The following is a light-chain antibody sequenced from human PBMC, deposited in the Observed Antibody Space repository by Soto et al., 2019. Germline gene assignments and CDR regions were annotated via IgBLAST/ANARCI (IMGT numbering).Light chain of an antibody. CDR1: SSNIGAGYD. CDR2: ANS. CDR3: QSYDSSLSAYV. V-gene: IGLV1-40*01. J-gene: IGLJ1*01. Sequence: SALPQPPSVSGAPELSPTLSGTGGSSNIGAGYDVHWYQQLPGTAPKLLIFANSIRPSGVPGRFSGSKSGTSASLAITGLQADDEADYYCQSYDSSLSAYVFGTGTKVTVL.